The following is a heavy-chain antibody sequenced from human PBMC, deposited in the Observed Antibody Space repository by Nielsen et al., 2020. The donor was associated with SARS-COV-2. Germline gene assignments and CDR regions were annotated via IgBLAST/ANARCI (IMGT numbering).Heavy chain of an antibody. CDR1: GYTFTTYW. CDR2: IYPDDSGT. CDR3: AREGRDDSGTERRGMDV. Sequence: GESLKISCETSGYTFTTYWIGWVRQMPGKGLEWMGVIYPDDSGTRYSPSFQGQVTISADKSISTTYLQWRSLKASDTAIYYCAREGRDDSGTERRGMDVWGRGTTVTVSS. D-gene: IGHD3-10*01. V-gene: IGHV5-51*01. J-gene: IGHJ6*02.